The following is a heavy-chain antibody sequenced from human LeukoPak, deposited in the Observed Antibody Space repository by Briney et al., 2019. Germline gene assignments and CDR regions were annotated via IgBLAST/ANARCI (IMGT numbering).Heavy chain of an antibody. D-gene: IGHD1-1*01. CDR2: IYTGGYT. CDR1: GFTASSNT. V-gene: IGHV3-53*01. CDR3: AKTGNPATGDY. Sequence: GGPLNPSCPPLGFTASSNTMTWVAQAPGKGLEWVSVIYTGGYTYYADSVKGRFTISRDNSKNTLYLQVNSLRAEDTAVYYCAKTGNPATGDYWGQGTLVTVSS. J-gene: IGHJ4*02.